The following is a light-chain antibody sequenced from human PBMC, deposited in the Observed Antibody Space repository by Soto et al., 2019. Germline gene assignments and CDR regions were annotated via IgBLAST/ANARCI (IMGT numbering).Light chain of an antibody. Sequence: DIQITQTSPTLSGSLGDRFTITCLASQTISMLLAWYHQKPGKAPKLLIYKASNLKSGVPSRFSGSGSGTDFTLTISSLQPEDFATYYCQQSYSTLSWTFGQGTKVDIK. CDR2: KAS. CDR3: QQSYSTLSWT. CDR1: QTISML. V-gene: IGKV1-5*03. J-gene: IGKJ1*01.